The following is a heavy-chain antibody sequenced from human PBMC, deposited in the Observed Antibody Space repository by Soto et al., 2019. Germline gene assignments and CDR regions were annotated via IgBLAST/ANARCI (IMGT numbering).Heavy chain of an antibody. Sequence: QVQLVESGGGVVQPGRALRLSCEASGFSISRSAMHWVRQAPGKGLEWVAVIAYDGSNRWYADSAKGRFIIYRDNSKNTVYLQMSSLRGEDTAVYYCARDLQAGTDNVNWFAPWGEGTLVTVSS. CDR2: IAYDGSNR. V-gene: IGHV3-30*04. CDR1: GFSISRSA. J-gene: IGHJ5*02. CDR3: ARDLQAGTDNVNWFAP. D-gene: IGHD1-1*01.